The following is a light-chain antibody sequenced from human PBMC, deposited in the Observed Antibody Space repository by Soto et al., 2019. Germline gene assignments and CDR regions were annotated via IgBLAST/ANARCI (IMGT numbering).Light chain of an antibody. CDR3: QQRNFWPLS. CDR1: QSIGSY. J-gene: IGKJ3*01. V-gene: IGKV3-11*01. CDR2: DAS. Sequence: NVLTQSPAILSLSPGDRATLSCRASQSIGSYLAWYQQKPGQAPRLLIYDASNRATGIPARFSGSGSETAFTLTIDSLEPEDSAVYYCQQRNFWPLSFGPGTRVEIK.